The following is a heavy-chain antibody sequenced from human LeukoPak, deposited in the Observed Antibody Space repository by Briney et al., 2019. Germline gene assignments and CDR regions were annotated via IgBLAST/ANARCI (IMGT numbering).Heavy chain of an antibody. V-gene: IGHV3-30-3*01. D-gene: IGHD5-24*01. CDR2: ISYDGSNK. Sequence: GRSLRLSCAASGFTFSSYTMHWVRQAPGKGLEWVAVISYDGSNKYYADSVKGRFTISRDNSKNTLYLQMSSLRAEDTAVYYCAREMATTETSDYWGQGTLVTVSS. CDR3: AREMATTETSDY. J-gene: IGHJ4*02. CDR1: GFTFSSYT.